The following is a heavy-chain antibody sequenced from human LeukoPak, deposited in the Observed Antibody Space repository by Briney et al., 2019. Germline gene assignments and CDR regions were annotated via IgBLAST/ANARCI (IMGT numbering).Heavy chain of an antibody. J-gene: IGHJ4*02. V-gene: IGHV3-74*01. Sequence: GGSLRLSCAGSGFTFSSYWMHWVRQVPGKGLVWVSSIKPDGSTTNYADSVKGRFTISRDNAGNTLFLHANSPRAEDTAVYYCARGGPTTWFWGQGTLVTISS. CDR2: IKPDGSTT. CDR3: ARGGPTTWF. CDR1: GFTFSSYW. D-gene: IGHD2/OR15-2a*01.